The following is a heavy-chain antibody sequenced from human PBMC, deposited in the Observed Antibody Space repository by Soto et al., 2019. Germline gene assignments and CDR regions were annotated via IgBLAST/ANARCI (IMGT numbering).Heavy chain of an antibody. V-gene: IGHV3-11*06. D-gene: IGHD1-1*01. J-gene: IGHJ4*02. CDR2: SSNSGSFT. CDR1: GFTLSDPY. Sequence: PGGSLRLSCAASGFTLSDPYMSWIRQAPGKGLEWIGYSSNSGSFTRYADSVKGRLSISRDNAKSSLYLQMSSLRGDDTATYYCVKSGDNYNLLDYWGQGTPVTVSS. CDR3: VKSGDNYNLLDY.